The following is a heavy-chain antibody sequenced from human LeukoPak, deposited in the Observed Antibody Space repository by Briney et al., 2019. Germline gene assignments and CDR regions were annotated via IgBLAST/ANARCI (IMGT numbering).Heavy chain of an antibody. CDR3: ARDGSGSYSDYYYYMGV. CDR1: GFTFDNYG. J-gene: IGHJ6*03. V-gene: IGHV3-20*04. D-gene: IGHD3-10*01. Sequence: RSGGSLRLSCAASGFTFDNYGINWVRQAPGKGLEWVSRIHWNGGSTGYADSVKGRFTISRDNAKNSLYLQMNSLRAEDTALYYCARDGSGSYSDYYYYMGVWGKGTTVTVSS. CDR2: IHWNGGST.